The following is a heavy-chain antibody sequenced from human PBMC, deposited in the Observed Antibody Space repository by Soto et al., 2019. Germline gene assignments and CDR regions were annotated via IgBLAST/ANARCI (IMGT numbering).Heavy chain of an antibody. Sequence: SVKVSCKASGGTFSSYAISWVRQAPGQGLEWMGGIIPIFGTANYAQKFQGRVTITADKSTSTVYMDLSSLRYEGTAVYYSAYVGGYGTGDYSLDFWGQGTPVTVSS. CDR2: IIPIFGTA. CDR1: GGTFSSYA. D-gene: IGHD2-8*02. V-gene: IGHV1-69*06. J-gene: IGHJ4*02. CDR3: AYVGGYGTGDYSLDF.